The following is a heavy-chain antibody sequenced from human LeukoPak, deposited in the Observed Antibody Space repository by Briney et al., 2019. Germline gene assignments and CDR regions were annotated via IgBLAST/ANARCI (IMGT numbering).Heavy chain of an antibody. CDR3: ARERATVTTELDC. CDR1: GGSISGYY. V-gene: IGHV4-4*07. Sequence: SETLSLTCTVSGGSISGYYWSWIRQPAGKGLEWIGRVFTSGSTNYNPSVKSRVTISIDKSKNEFYLNLNSVTATDTALYYCARERATVTTELDCWSQGILVTVSS. CDR2: VFTSGST. J-gene: IGHJ4*02. D-gene: IGHD4-17*01.